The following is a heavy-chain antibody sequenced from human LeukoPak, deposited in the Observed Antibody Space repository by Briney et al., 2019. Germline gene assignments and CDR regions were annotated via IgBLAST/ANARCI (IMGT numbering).Heavy chain of an antibody. CDR2: IISSSSYI. Sequence: GGSLRLSCAASGFTFSSYSMNWVRQAPGKGLEWVSSIISSSSYIYYADSGKGRFTTARDNAKNSLYLQMNSLRAEDTAVYYCARDSSRTRYYDFWSGNNWFDPWGQGTLVTVSS. J-gene: IGHJ5*02. CDR3: ARDSSRTRYYDFWSGNNWFDP. D-gene: IGHD3-3*01. CDR1: GFTFSSYS. V-gene: IGHV3-21*01.